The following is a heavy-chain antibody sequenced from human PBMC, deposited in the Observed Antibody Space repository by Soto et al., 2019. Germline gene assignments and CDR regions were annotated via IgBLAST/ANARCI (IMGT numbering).Heavy chain of an antibody. CDR1: GGSISSYY. Sequence: SETLSLTCTVSGGSISSYYWSWIRQPPGKGLECIGYIYYSGSTNYNPSLKSRVTISVDTSKNQFSLKLSSVTAADTAVYYCAREVDYYDSSRHFDYWGQGTLVTVSS. CDR2: IYYSGST. J-gene: IGHJ4*02. D-gene: IGHD3-22*01. CDR3: AREVDYYDSSRHFDY. V-gene: IGHV4-59*12.